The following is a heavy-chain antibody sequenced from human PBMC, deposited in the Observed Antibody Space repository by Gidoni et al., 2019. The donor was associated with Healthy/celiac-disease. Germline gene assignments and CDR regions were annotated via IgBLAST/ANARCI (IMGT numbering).Heavy chain of an antibody. V-gene: IGHV3-23*01. CDR1: GFTFSIYA. J-gene: IGHJ2*01. Sequence: EVQLLDSGGGLVQPGGSLRLSCAASGFTFSIYAMSWVRQAPGKGLEWVSAISGSGGSTHYADSVKGRFTISRDNSKNTLYLQMNSLRAEDTAVYYCAKDSNQYYYDSRDWYFDLWGRGTLVTVSS. CDR3: AKDSNQYYYDSRDWYFDL. CDR2: ISGSGGST. D-gene: IGHD3-22*01.